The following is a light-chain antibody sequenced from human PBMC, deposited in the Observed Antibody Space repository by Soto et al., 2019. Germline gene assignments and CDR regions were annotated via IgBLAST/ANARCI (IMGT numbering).Light chain of an antibody. CDR1: QSVSSS. V-gene: IGKV3-15*01. CDR3: QKYNNWPPLT. J-gene: IGKJ4*01. CDR2: SAS. Sequence: EIVLTQSPGTLSLSPGERATLSCRASQSVSSSFLAWYQQRPGQAPRLLMYSASTRATGIPDRFSGSGSGTEFTLTISRLQSEDFAVYYCQKYNNWPPLTFGGGTKVDI.